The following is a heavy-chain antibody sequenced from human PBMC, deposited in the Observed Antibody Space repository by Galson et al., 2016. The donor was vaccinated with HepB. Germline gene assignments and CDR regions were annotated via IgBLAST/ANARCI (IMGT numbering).Heavy chain of an antibody. V-gene: IGHV4-39*01. Sequence: LSLTCSVTGGSITSGSYYWAWVRQPPGKGLEWIASIYYGGSTYYNPSLKSRVTISADTSKNQFSLGLNSVTAADTAVYYCARHPFDYWGQGVLVTVSS. CDR2: IYYGGST. J-gene: IGHJ4*02. CDR1: GGSITSGSYY. CDR3: ARHPFDY.